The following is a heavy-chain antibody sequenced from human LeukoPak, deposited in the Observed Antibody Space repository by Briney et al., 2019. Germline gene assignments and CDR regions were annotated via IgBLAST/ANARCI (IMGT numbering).Heavy chain of an antibody. CDR3: ARAEYYYGSGSLDY. J-gene: IGHJ4*02. CDR1: GFTFSGYE. V-gene: IGHV3-48*03. CDR2: ISSSGSTI. D-gene: IGHD3-10*01. Sequence: PGGSLRLSCAASGFTFSGYEMNWVRQAPGKGLEWVSYISSSGSTIYYADSVKGRFTISRDNAKNSLYLQMNSLRAEDTAVYYCARAEYYYGSGSLDYWGQGTLVTVSS.